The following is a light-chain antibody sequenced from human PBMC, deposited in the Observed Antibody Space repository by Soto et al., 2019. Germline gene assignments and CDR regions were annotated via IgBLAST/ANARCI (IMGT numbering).Light chain of an antibody. CDR1: QSVLYSSNNKNY. CDR2: WAS. V-gene: IGKV4-1*01. J-gene: IGKJ1*01. Sequence: DIVMTQSPDSLAVSLGERATINCKSNQSVLYSSNNKNYLAWYQQKPGQPPKLLIYWASTREFGVPDRFSGGGSGTDFTLTISSLQAEDVAVYYCQQYLGTPLTFGQGTKVEIK. CDR3: QQYLGTPLT.